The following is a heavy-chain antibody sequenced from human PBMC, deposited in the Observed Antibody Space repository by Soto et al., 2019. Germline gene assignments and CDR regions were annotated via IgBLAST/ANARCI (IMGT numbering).Heavy chain of an antibody. CDR2: IYSGGST. V-gene: IGHV3-53*02. D-gene: IGHD4-4*01. J-gene: IGHJ4*02. CDR3: ARAKDYSTALFDY. CDR1: GFTVSSNY. Sequence: EVQLVETGGGLIQPGGSLRLSCAASGFTVSSNYMSWVRQAPGKGLEWVSVIYSGGSTYHADSVKGRFTISRDNSKNTLYLQMNSLRAEDTAVYYCARAKDYSTALFDYWGQGTLVTVSS.